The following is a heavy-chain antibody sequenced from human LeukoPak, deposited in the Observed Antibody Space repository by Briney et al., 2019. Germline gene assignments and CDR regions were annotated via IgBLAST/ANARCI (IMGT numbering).Heavy chain of an antibody. CDR1: GGSISSYY. CDR3: ARDSYYYDSSGYTTSFDY. D-gene: IGHD3-22*01. J-gene: IGHJ4*02. Sequence: SETLSLTCTVSGGSISSYYWSWIRQPPGKGLERIGYIYYSGSTNYNPSLKSRVTISVDTSKNQFSLKLSSVTAADTAVYYCARDSYYYDSSGYTTSFDYWGQGTLVTVSS. CDR2: IYYSGST. V-gene: IGHV4-59*01.